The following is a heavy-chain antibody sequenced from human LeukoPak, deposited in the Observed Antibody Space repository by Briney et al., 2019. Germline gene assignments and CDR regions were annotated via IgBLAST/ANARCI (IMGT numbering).Heavy chain of an antibody. Sequence: SETLSLTCTVSGGSISRYYWSWIRQPPGKGLEWIGYIYYSGSTNYNPSLKSRVTISVDTSKNQFSLKLSSVTAADTAVYYCARHGVGGGNVLLWFGDRFFGYGMDVWGQGTTVTVSS. D-gene: IGHD3-10*01. J-gene: IGHJ6*02. CDR3: ARHGVGGGNVLLWFGDRFFGYGMDV. CDR2: IYYSGST. V-gene: IGHV4-59*08. CDR1: GGSISRYY.